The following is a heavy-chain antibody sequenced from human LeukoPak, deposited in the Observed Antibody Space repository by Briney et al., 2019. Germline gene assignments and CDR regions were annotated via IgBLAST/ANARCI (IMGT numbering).Heavy chain of an antibody. V-gene: IGHV3-66*01. D-gene: IGHD5-18*01. Sequence: GGSLRLSCAASGFTVSNNYMNWVRQAPGKGLEWVSLIYSGGTTYYADSVKGRFTISIDGSKNTLYLQMNSLRVEDTAVYYCARDPPAVTANTYGWGQGTLVTVSS. CDR2: IYSGGTT. CDR3: ARDPPAVTANTYG. CDR1: GFTVSNNY. J-gene: IGHJ4*02.